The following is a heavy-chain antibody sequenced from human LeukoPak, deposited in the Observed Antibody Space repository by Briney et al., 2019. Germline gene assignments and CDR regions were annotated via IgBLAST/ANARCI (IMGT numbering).Heavy chain of an antibody. Sequence: GGSLRLSCAASGFTVDSNYLSWVRQAPGKGLEWVSTIYTGGDTYYAASVKGRFTISRDFSKNTVFLHMNSLRAEDTAMYYCARGDDSGYYDYFDYWGQGALVTVSS. CDR3: ARGDDSGYYDYFDY. CDR2: IYTGGDT. D-gene: IGHD3-22*01. CDR1: GFTVDSNY. V-gene: IGHV3-53*01. J-gene: IGHJ4*02.